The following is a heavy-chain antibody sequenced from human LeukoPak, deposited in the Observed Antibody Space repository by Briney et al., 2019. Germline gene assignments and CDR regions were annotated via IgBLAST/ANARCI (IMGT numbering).Heavy chain of an antibody. D-gene: IGHD4-17*01. CDR3: AKASPTDDFDY. Sequence: GGSLRLSCAAAGFTFDDYGMSWVRQAPGKGLEWVSGINWNGGSTGYADSVKGRFTISRDNAKNSLYLQMNSLRAEDTALYYCAKASPTDDFDYWGQGTLVTVSS. CDR1: GFTFDDYG. V-gene: IGHV3-20*04. CDR2: INWNGGST. J-gene: IGHJ4*02.